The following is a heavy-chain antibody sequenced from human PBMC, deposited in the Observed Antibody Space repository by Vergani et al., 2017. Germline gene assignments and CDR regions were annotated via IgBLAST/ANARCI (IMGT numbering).Heavy chain of an antibody. CDR3: ARVSGYSGYDYDY. CDR1: GGSISSSSYY. V-gene: IGHV4-39*07. J-gene: IGHJ4*02. CDR2: IYTSGST. Sequence: QLQLQESGPGLVKPSETLSLTCTVSGGSISSSSYYWGWIRQPPGKGLEWIGSIYTSGSTNYNPSLKSRVTISVDTSKNQFSLKLSSVTAADTAVYYCARVSGYSGYDYDYWGQGTLVTVSS. D-gene: IGHD5-12*01.